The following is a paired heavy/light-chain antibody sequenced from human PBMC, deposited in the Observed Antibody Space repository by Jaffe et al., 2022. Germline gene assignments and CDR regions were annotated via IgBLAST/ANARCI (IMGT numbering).Heavy chain of an antibody. J-gene: IGHJ4*02. Sequence: QVQLVESGGGVVQPGGSLRLSCAASGFTFSSYGMHWVRQAPGKGLEWVAFIRYDGSNKYYADSVKGRFTISRDNSKNTLYLQMNSLRAEDTAVYYCAKVAEVVSIAARRGTRWYFDYWGQGTLVTVSS. CDR2: IRYDGSNK. D-gene: IGHD6-6*01. CDR1: GFTFSSYG. CDR3: AKVAEVVSIAARRGTRWYFDY. V-gene: IGHV3-30*02.
Light chain of an antibody. CDR3: QQYNSYLWT. CDR1: QSISSW. CDR2: KAS. V-gene: IGKV1-5*03. Sequence: DIQMTQSPSTLSASVGDRVTITCRASQSISSWLAWYQQKPGKAPKLLIYKASSLESGVPSRFSGSGSGTEFTLTISSLQPDDFATYYCQQYNSYLWTFGQGTKVEIK. J-gene: IGKJ1*01.